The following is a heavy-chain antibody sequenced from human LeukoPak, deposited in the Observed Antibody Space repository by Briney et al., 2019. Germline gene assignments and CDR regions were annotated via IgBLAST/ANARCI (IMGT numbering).Heavy chain of an antibody. CDR3: ARNVEVGATDAFDI. D-gene: IGHD1-26*01. CDR2: IKQDGSEK. V-gene: IGHV3-7*01. Sequence: GGSLRLSCAASGFTFSSYWTSWVRQAPGKGLEWVANIKQDGSEKYYVDSVKGRFTISRDNAKNSLYLQMNSLGAEDTAVYYCARNVEVGATDAFDIWGQGTMVTVSS. J-gene: IGHJ3*02. CDR1: GFTFSSYW.